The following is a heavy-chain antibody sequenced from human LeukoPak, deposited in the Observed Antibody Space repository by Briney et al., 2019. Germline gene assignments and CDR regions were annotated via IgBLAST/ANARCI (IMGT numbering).Heavy chain of an antibody. Sequence: SETLSLTCAVYGGSFSGYYWSWIRQPPGKGLEWIGEINHSGSTNYNPSLKSRVTISVDTSKNQFSLKLSSVTAADTAVYYCARDSSGYPYYYYGMDVWGQGTTVTVSS. V-gene: IGHV4-34*01. D-gene: IGHD3-22*01. CDR3: ARDSSGYPYYYYGMDV. CDR2: INHSGST. J-gene: IGHJ6*02. CDR1: GGSFSGYY.